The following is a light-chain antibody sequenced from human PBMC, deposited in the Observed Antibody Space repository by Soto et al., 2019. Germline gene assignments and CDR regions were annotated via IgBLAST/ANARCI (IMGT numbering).Light chain of an antibody. CDR2: DTT. J-gene: IGLJ1*01. Sequence: QAVVTQEPSLTVSPGGTLTLTWGPSTGAVTNGHYPYWFQQKPGQAPRTLIYDTTNRHSWTPARVSGSLLGGKAALTLSGAQPEDEAEYYCLLSYNGPYVFGTGTKVTVL. V-gene: IGLV7-46*01. CDR3: LLSYNGPYV. CDR1: TGAVTNGHY.